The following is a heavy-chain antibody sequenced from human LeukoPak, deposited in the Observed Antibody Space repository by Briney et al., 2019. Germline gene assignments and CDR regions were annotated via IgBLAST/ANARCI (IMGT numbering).Heavy chain of an antibody. J-gene: IGHJ3*02. V-gene: IGHV1-24*01. Sequence: VASVKVSCKVSGYTLTELSMHWVRQAPGKGLEWMRGFDPEDGETIYAQKFQGRVTMTEDTSTDTAYMELSSLRSEDTAVYYCATARLVRGVIIERGAFDIWGQGTLVTVSS. CDR2: FDPEDGET. CDR1: GYTLTELS. D-gene: IGHD3-10*01. CDR3: ATARLVRGVIIERGAFDI.